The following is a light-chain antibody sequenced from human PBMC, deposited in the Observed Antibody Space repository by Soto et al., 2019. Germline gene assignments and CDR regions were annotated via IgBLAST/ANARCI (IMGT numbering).Light chain of an antibody. V-gene: IGKV1-5*03. CDR2: KAS. J-gene: IGKJ1*01. CDR1: QSISSW. CDR3: QQYNDNWT. Sequence: DIQMTQSPSTLSASVGDRVTITCRASQSISSWLAWYQQKPGTAPKLLIYKASTLQSGVPSRFSGSGSEPEFTLIISSLQPDDSATYYCQQYNDNWTFGQGTKVEIK.